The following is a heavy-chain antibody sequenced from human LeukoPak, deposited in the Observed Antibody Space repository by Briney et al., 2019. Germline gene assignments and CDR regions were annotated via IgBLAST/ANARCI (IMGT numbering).Heavy chain of an antibody. D-gene: IGHD2-15*01. CDR1: GFTVRGEW. J-gene: IGHJ4*02. CDR2: IKQDESEK. Sequence: PGASLRVSCAASGFTVRGEWMSWVRQSPGKRLEWVATIKQDESEKTYVDSVEGRFTSSRDNAKSSLFLQMDSLRAEDTAVYYCARFGMDAAIDYWGQGTLVTVSS. CDR3: ARFGMDAAIDY. V-gene: IGHV3-7*01.